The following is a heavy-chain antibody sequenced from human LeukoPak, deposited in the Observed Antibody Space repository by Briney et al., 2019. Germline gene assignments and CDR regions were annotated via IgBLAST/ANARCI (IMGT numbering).Heavy chain of an antibody. Sequence: GGSLRLSCAASGFTFSSYWMSWVRQAPGKGLEWVANIKQDGSEKYYVDSVKGRFTISRDNAKNLLYLQMNSLRAEDTAVYYCAREYSSSWSAVSYFDYWGQGTLVTVSS. CDR3: AREYSSSWSAVSYFDY. CDR1: GFTFSSYW. D-gene: IGHD6-13*01. CDR2: IKQDGSEK. V-gene: IGHV3-7*01. J-gene: IGHJ4*02.